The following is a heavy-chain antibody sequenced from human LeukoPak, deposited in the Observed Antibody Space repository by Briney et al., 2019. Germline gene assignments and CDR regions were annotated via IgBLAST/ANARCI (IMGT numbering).Heavy chain of an antibody. Sequence: GGSLRLSCAASGFTVSSNYMSWVRQAPGKGLEWVSVIYSGGSTYYADSVKGRFTISRDNSKNTLYLQMNSLRAEDTAVYYCAREADYGSGSPDTFDYWGQGTLVTVSS. CDR3: AREADYGSGSPDTFDY. CDR1: GFTVSSNY. CDR2: IYSGGST. D-gene: IGHD3-10*01. J-gene: IGHJ4*02. V-gene: IGHV3-53*01.